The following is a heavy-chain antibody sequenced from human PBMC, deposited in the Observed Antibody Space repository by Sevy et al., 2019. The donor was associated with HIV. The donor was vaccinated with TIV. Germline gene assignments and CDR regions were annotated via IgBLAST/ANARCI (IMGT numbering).Heavy chain of an antibody. D-gene: IGHD3-22*01. CDR3: AKDLPPYYYDCSGFYSSGFDY. CDR1: GFAFSNYG. CDR2: ISYDGGTK. Sequence: GGSLRLSCAASGFAFSNYGMHWVRQAPGKGLEWVALISYDGGTKYYADSVKGRFTISRDNSKNTLYLQMNSLRAEDTAVYYCAKDLPPYYYDCSGFYSSGFDYWGKGTLVTVSS. V-gene: IGHV3-30*18. J-gene: IGHJ4*02.